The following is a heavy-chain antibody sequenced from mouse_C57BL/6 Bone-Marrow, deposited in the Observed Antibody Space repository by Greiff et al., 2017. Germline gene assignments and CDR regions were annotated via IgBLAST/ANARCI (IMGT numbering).Heavy chain of an antibody. J-gene: IGHJ4*01. CDR1: GYTFTNYW. V-gene: IGHV1-64*01. Sequence: QVQLQQPGAELVKPGASVKLSCKASGYTFTNYWMHWVKQRPGQGLEWIGMMHPNGGSPDYNEKFKREATLSVEKSSRTVYMELSSLTSEDYTVYDCARSYDYDDYTIDNWGQGTSVTVSS. CDR3: ARSYDYDDYTIDN. D-gene: IGHD2-4*01. CDR2: MHPNGGSP.